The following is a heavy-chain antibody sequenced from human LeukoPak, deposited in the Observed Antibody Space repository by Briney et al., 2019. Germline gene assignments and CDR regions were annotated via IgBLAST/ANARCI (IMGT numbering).Heavy chain of an antibody. CDR3: ASTHCSAGSCYSGCDY. CDR2: IWYDGRNK. CDR1: GFTFSTYG. Sequence: PGRSLRLSCAASGFTFSTYGMHWVRQAPGKGLEWVAVIWYDGRNKYYADSVKGRFTISRDNSKNTLYLHMNSLRAEDTAVYYCASTHCSAGSCYSGCDYWGQGTPVTVSS. V-gene: IGHV3-33*01. D-gene: IGHD2-15*01. J-gene: IGHJ4*02.